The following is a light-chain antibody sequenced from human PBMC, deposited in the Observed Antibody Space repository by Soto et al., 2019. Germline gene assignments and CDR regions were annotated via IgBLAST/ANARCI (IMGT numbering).Light chain of an antibody. V-gene: IGLV4-69*01. CDR2: LNSDGSH. CDR3: QTWDTGIQV. CDR1: SGHSNYA. Sequence: QPVLTQSPSASASLGASVKLTCTLSSGHSNYAIAWHQQQPEKGPRYLMKLNSDGSHSKGDGIPDRFSGSNSGAERYLTISSLQSEDEADYYCQTWDTGIQVFGGGTKLTVL. J-gene: IGLJ2*01.